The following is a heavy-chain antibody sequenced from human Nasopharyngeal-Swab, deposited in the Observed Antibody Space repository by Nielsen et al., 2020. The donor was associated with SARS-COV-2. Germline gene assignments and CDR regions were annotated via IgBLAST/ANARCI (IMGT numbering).Heavy chain of an antibody. CDR3: TTEGLTIVPKDAFDV. D-gene: IGHD4/OR15-4a*01. Sequence: VRQAPGKGLEWVGRINSKSEGGTTDYAAPVQDRFTISRDDSKNTLYLQMNRLKTEDTAVYYCTTEGLTIVPKDAFDVWGQGTRVTVSS. J-gene: IGHJ3*01. V-gene: IGHV3-15*01. CDR2: INSKSEGGTT.